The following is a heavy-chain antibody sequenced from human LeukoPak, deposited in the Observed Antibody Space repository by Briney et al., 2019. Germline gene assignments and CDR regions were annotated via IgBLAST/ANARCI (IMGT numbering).Heavy chain of an antibody. CDR1: GFTFSSYG. D-gene: IGHD2-15*01. CDR3: ARVGGYCSGGSCYYYYYYMDV. V-gene: IGHV3-23*01. CDR2: ISGSGGST. J-gene: IGHJ6*03. Sequence: GGSLRLSCAASGFTFSSYGMSWVRQAPGKGLEWVSAISGSGGSTYYADSVKGRFTISRDNSKNTLYLQMNSLRGEDTAVYYCARVGGYCSGGSCYYYYYYMDVWGKGTTVTISS.